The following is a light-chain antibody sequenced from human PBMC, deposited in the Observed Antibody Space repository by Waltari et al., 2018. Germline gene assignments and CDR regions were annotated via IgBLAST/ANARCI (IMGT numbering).Light chain of an antibody. CDR2: VNSDGSH. J-gene: IGLJ3*02. CDR1: SGHSSNV. CDR3: QTGGHGTWV. Sequence: QLVLTQSPSASASLGASVKLTCTLSSGHSSNVIAWHQQQPEKGPRYLMKVNSDGSHRKGDKIPDRFYGSSSGAEHYLTISSLQSEDEADYYCQTGGHGTWVFGGGTKLTVL. V-gene: IGLV4-69*01.